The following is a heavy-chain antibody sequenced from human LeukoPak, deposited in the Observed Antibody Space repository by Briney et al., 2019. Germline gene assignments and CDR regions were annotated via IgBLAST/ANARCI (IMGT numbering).Heavy chain of an antibody. V-gene: IGHV3-73*01. D-gene: IGHD5-12*01. Sequence: GGSLKLSCAASGFAFGDSAVHWVRQASGKGLEWIGCVRPRQENYATIYGPSVRGRFRISRDDSRNTAFLQMNSLEVEDSAVYFCIRHIEFVAPDSWGQGTLVTVSS. CDR1: GFAFGDSA. CDR2: VRPRQENYAT. J-gene: IGHJ4*02. CDR3: IRHIEFVAPDS.